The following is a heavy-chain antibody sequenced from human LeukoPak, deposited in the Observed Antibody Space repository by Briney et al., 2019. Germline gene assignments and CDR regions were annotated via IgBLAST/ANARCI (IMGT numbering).Heavy chain of an antibody. Sequence: SETLSLTCAAYGGSFSGYYWTWIRQPPGKGLEWIGEINHSGSTNYNPSLKSRVTISIDTSKNQFSLKLSSVTAADTAVYYCAIDPAGYSSGWYDYPWGQGTLVTVSS. CDR2: INHSGST. V-gene: IGHV4-34*01. CDR1: GGSFSGYY. CDR3: AIDPAGYSSGWYDYP. J-gene: IGHJ5*02. D-gene: IGHD6-19*01.